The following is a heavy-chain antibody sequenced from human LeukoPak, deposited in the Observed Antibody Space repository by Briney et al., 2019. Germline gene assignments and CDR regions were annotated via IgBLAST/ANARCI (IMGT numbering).Heavy chain of an antibody. CDR3: ARGDDWFLY. CDR1: GFTGTSHY. J-gene: IGHJ4*02. V-gene: IGHV3-53*05. D-gene: IGHD3-9*01. Sequence: GGSLTLSCVASGFTGTSHYMSWVRQAPGKGLEWVSVIYRGDGTYYADSVKGRFTISRDNSRNTLYLQMNSLRSDDTAVYYCARGDDWFLYWGQGTLVTVSS. CDR2: IYRGDGT.